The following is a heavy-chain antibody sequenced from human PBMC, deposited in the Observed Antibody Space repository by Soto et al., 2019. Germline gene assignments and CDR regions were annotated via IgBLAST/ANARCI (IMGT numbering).Heavy chain of an antibody. V-gene: IGHV4-59*01. CDR2: IYYGGNT. CDR3: ARVYDLYYFDY. J-gene: IGHJ4*02. Sequence: PSETLSLTCTVSGGSTSSYYWSWIRQPPGKGLEWIGYIYYGGNTNYNPSLKSRVTISLDTSKNQFSLKLSSMTAADTAVYYCARVYDLYYFDYWGQGTLVTVSS. D-gene: IGHD5-12*01. CDR1: GGSTSSYY.